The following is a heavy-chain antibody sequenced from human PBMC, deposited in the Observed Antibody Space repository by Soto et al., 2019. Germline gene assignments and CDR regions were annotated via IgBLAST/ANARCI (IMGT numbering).Heavy chain of an antibody. CDR1: GGTFSSYT. D-gene: IGHD6-19*01. CDR3: ARGQRAVAGTPHAAFDI. J-gene: IGHJ3*02. V-gene: IGHV1-69*02. CDR2: IIPILGIA. Sequence: QVQLVQSGAEVKKPGSSVKVSCKASGGTFSSYTISWVRQAPGQGLEWMGRIIPILGIANYAQKFQGRVTITADKSTSTAYMELSSLRSEDTAVYYCARGQRAVAGTPHAAFDIWGQGTMVTVSS.